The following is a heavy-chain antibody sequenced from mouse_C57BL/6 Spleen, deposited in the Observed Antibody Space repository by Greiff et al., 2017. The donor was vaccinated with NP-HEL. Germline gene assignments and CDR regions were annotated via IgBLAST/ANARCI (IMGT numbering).Heavy chain of an antibody. Sequence: QVQLKESGPGLVAPSQSLSITCTVSGFSLTSYAISWVRQPPGKGLEWLGVIWTGGGTNYNSALKSRLSISKDNSKSQVFLKMNSLQTDDTARYYCASQFITTVVATDYYAMDYWGQGTSVTVSS. D-gene: IGHD1-1*01. CDR2: IWTGGGT. CDR1: GFSLTSYA. CDR3: ASQFITTVVATDYYAMDY. V-gene: IGHV2-9-1*01. J-gene: IGHJ4*01.